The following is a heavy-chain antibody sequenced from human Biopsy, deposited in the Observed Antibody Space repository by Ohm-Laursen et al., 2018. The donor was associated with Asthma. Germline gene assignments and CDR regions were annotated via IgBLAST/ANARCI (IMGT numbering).Heavy chain of an antibody. CDR3: ARGDSSGWSHYYFDY. Sequence: SLRLSCTASGFTVSRDHMFWVRQAPGKGLEWVSVIYSGGASDTADSVRGRFTTSRDFYKNTLYLQMDSLRAEDTAVYYCARGDSSGWSHYYFDYWGQGTLVTVSS. CDR2: IYSGGAS. J-gene: IGHJ4*02. CDR1: GFTVSRDH. D-gene: IGHD6-19*01. V-gene: IGHV3-53*01.